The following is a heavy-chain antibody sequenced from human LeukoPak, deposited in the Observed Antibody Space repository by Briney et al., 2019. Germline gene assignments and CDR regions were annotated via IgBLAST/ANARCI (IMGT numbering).Heavy chain of an antibody. CDR1: GFSLKNYA. D-gene: IGHD3-22*01. CDR2: ISGSGSFT. CDR3: AKDRNDYYDSSGSDY. Sequence: RGSLRLSCAASGFSLKNYAMSWVRQAPGVGLGWGSAISGSGSFTSYTDHVKGRFTIARDNSKNTLFLQTNSLRAEDTAVYYCAKDRNDYYDSSGSDYWGQGTRVTVPS. V-gene: IGHV3-23*01. J-gene: IGHJ4*02.